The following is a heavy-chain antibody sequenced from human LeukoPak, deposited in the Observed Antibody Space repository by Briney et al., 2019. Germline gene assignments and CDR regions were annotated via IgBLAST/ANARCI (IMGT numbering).Heavy chain of an antibody. CDR3: ARGSIVGATTFDY. J-gene: IGHJ4*02. V-gene: IGHV4-30-2*01. CDR2: IYHSGST. D-gene: IGHD1-26*01. CDR1: GGSISSGGYS. Sequence: PSETLSLTCAVSGGSISSGGYSWSWIRQPPGKGLEWIGYIYHSGSTYYNPSLKSRVTISVDRSKNQFSLKLSSVTAADTAVYYCARGSIVGATTFDYWGQGTLVTVSS.